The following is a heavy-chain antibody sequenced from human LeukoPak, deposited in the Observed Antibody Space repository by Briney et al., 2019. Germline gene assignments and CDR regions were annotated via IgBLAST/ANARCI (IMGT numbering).Heavy chain of an antibody. Sequence: GGSLRLSCAASGFTFRSYSMNWLRQAPGKGLEWVSTISSHAIYIYYADSVKGRFTISRDNSKNTLYLQMNSLRAEDTAVYYCAREVLRKFDYWGQGTLVTVSS. D-gene: IGHD4-17*01. CDR1: GFTFRSYS. V-gene: IGHV3-21*01. CDR2: ISSHAIYI. J-gene: IGHJ4*02. CDR3: AREVLRKFDY.